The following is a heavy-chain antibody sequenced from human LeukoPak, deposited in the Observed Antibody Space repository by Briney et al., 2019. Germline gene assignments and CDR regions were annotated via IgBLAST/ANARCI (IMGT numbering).Heavy chain of an antibody. CDR3: AASHILARSLWFGEISGWFDP. CDR1: GYTFTNYY. CDR2: INPSGGST. J-gene: IGHJ5*02. Sequence: ASVKVSCKASGYTFTNYYMHWVRQAPGQGLEWMGIINPSGGSTSYAQKFQGRVTMTRDTSTSTVYMELSSLRSEDTAVYYCAASHILARSLWFGEISGWFDPWGQGTLVTVSS. V-gene: IGHV1-46*01. D-gene: IGHD3-10*01.